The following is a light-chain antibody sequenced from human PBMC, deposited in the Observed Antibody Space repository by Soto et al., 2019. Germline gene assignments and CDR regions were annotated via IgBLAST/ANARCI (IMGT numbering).Light chain of an antibody. CDR2: DAS. Sequence: EIVLTESPATLSLSPGENATLSCRASQSVSSYLAWYQQKPGQAPRLLIYDASNRATGVPARFSGSGSGTDFTLTISSLEPEDFAVYYCQQRSNWPITFGQGTRLEIK. V-gene: IGKV3-11*01. CDR1: QSVSSY. CDR3: QQRSNWPIT. J-gene: IGKJ5*01.